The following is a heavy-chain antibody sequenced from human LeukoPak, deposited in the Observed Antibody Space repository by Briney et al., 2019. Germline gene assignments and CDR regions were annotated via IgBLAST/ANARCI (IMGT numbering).Heavy chain of an antibody. V-gene: IGHV1-24*01. J-gene: IGHJ4*02. CDR3: VTGFTTMAVDYFDY. CDR1: GKTLSDLS. Sequence: ASVKLSCKVSGKTLSDLSIHWLRQPPGKGLEWLGGSDPEDGERIYAQMFHGRVTMTEDTSIDTAYMELSSLRSEDTAVYYCVTGFTTMAVDYFDYWGQGTLVTVSP. CDR2: SDPEDGER. D-gene: IGHD5-18*01.